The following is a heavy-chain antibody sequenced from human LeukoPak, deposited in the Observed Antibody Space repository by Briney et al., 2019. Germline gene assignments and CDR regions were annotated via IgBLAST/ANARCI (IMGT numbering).Heavy chain of an antibody. CDR2: ISSSSSYK. CDR1: ELTFSNYN. CDR3: AKVGRRGSPDLDCMDV. D-gene: IGHD1-26*01. J-gene: IGHJ6*03. Sequence: GGSLRLSCAASELTFSNYNMDWVRQAPGKGLEWLSSISSSSSYKYYADSVKGRFTISRDNSKNTLYLQMNSLRAEDTAVYYCAKVGRRGSPDLDCMDVWGKGTTVTIPS. V-gene: IGHV3-21*01.